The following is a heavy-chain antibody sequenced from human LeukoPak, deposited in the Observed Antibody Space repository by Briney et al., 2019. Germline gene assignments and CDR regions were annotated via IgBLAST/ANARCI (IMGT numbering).Heavy chain of an antibody. D-gene: IGHD6-13*01. CDR3: ASFNSSSWSRNWFDP. CDR1: GFTFSSYA. V-gene: IGHV3-23*01. J-gene: IGHJ5*02. Sequence: LSGGSLRLSCAASGFTFSSYAMSWVRQAPGKGLEWVSAIVGSGHTTYYADSVKGRFTVSRDNAKNSLSLQMNSLRAEDTAVYYCASFNSSSWSRNWFDPWGQGTLVTVAS. CDR2: IVGSGHTT.